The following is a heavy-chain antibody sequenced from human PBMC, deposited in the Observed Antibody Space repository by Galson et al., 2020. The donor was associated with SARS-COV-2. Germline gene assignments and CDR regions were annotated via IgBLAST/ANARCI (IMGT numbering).Heavy chain of an antibody. CDR2: INHSGST. V-gene: IGHV4-34*01. CDR1: GGSSGGNY. Sequence: SETLSLTCAVYGGSSGGNYWSWIRQPPGKGLEWIGKINHSGSTNYNPSLKSRVTISVDTSKNQFSLKVSSVIAADTAVYYCASLDYYDSSGYYPNLYGMDVWGQGTTVTVSS. D-gene: IGHD3-22*01. J-gene: IGHJ6*02. CDR3: ASLDYYDSSGYYPNLYGMDV.